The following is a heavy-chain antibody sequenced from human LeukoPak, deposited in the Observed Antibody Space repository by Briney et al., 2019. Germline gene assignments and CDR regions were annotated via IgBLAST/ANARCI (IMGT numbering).Heavy chain of an antibody. Sequence: PGGSLRLSCAASGLTFSTNWMSWVRQAPGKGLEWAANIKQDGSDKNYVDSVKGRFTISRDNAKNSLYLQMNSLRVEDTAVYYCARDGKSKQGFDYWGQGTLVTVSS. D-gene: IGHD4-23*01. CDR1: GLTFSTNW. J-gene: IGHJ4*02. CDR3: ARDGKSKQGFDY. CDR2: IKQDGSDK. V-gene: IGHV3-7*01.